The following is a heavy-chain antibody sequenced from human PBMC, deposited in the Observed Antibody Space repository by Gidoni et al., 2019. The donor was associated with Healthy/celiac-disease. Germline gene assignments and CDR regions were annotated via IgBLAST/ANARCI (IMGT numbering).Heavy chain of an antibody. Sequence: QVQLQESGPGLGKPSETLSLTCAVSGYSISSGYYWGWIRQPPGKGLEWIGGIYHCGSTYYNPSLKSRVTISVDTSKNQFSLKLSSVTAADTAVYYCARVWVDTAMVWFDPWGQGTLVTVSS. D-gene: IGHD5-18*01. V-gene: IGHV4-38-2*01. CDR1: GYSISSGYY. CDR2: IYHCGST. CDR3: ARVWVDTAMVWFDP. J-gene: IGHJ5*02.